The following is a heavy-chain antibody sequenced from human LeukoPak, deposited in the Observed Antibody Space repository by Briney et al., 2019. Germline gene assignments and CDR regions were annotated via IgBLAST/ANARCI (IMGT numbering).Heavy chain of an antibody. Sequence: SETLSLTCTVSGGSISAYYWSWIRQPPGKGLEYIGYIYYSGSTDYNPSLKSRITISVDTSKNQFSLKLSSVTAADTAVYYCARHCYDTSGYYYFDYWGQGTLVTVSS. V-gene: IGHV4-59*08. CDR3: ARHCYDTSGYYYFDY. CDR1: GGSISAYY. CDR2: IYYSGST. J-gene: IGHJ4*02. D-gene: IGHD3-22*01.